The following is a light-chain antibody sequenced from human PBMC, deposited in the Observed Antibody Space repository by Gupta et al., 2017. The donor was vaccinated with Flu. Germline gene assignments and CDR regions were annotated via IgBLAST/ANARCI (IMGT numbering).Light chain of an antibody. CDR1: SNNVGYEG. CDR2: RNK. Sequence: TAKTTCTGNSNNVGYEGAPWLQHHHGHPPNLLSHRNKNRPSVISERFSASRSGNTASVTITGLQPEDEADYYCSAWDSSRSAWVFGGGTKLTVL. V-gene: IGLV10-54*04. CDR3: SAWDSSRSAWV. J-gene: IGLJ3*02.